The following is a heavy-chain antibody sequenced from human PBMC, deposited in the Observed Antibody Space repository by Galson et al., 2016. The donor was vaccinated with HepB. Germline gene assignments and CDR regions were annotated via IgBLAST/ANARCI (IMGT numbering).Heavy chain of an antibody. CDR2: ISGSGGNT. D-gene: IGHD2-15*01. CDR3: AKARSVHLLLFDS. J-gene: IGHJ4*02. V-gene: IGHV3-23*01. CDR1: GFSYSDYS. Sequence: SLRLSCAGSGFSYSDYSINWVRQAPGKGLEWASGISGSGGNTYYADSVKGRFTISRDNSKKTLYLQMNGLRAEDTAVYFCAKARSVHLLLFDSWGQGNLVTVSS.